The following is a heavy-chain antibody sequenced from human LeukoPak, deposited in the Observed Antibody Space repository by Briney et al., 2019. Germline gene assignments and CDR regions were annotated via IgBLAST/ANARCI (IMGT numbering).Heavy chain of an antibody. CDR2: INAYNGNT. J-gene: IGHJ3*02. Sequence: AAVKDSCEARLYTFTSDGISWVRQAPGQGLEWMGWINAYNGNTNYAQKLQGRVTMTTDTSTSTAYMELRSLRSDDTAVYYCASSIGDYDFWSGYYVDAFDIWGQGTMVTVSS. D-gene: IGHD3-3*01. CDR1: LYTFTSDG. CDR3: ASSIGDYDFWSGYYVDAFDI. V-gene: IGHV1-18*01.